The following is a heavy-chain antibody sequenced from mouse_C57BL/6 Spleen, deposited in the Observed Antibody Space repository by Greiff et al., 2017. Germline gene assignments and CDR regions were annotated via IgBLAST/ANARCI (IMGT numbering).Heavy chain of an antibody. Sequence: VKLVESGPGLVAPSQSLSITCTVSGFSLTSYAISWVRQPPGKGLEWLGVIWPGGGTNYNSALKSRLSISKDNSKSQVFLKMNSLQTDDTARYYCARPQLLHYAMDDWGQGTSVTVSS. V-gene: IGHV2-9-1*01. CDR3: ARPQLLHYAMDD. D-gene: IGHD1-1*01. CDR1: GFSLTSYA. CDR2: IWPGGGT. J-gene: IGHJ4*01.